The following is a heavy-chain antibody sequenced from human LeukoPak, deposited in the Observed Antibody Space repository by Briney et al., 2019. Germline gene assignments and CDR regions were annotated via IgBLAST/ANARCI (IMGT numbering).Heavy chain of an antibody. Sequence: ASAKVSCKASGGTFSSYAISWVRQAPGQGLEWMGRIIPILGIANYAQKFQGRVTITADKSTSTAYMELSSLRSEDTAVYYCATDLWSGYYRDAFDIWGQGTMVTVSS. D-gene: IGHD3-3*01. J-gene: IGHJ3*02. CDR3: ATDLWSGYYRDAFDI. CDR2: IIPILGIA. V-gene: IGHV1-69*04. CDR1: GGTFSSYA.